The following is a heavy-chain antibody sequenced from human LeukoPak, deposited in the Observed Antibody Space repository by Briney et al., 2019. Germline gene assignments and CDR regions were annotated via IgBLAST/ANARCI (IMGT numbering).Heavy chain of an antibody. J-gene: IGHJ6*03. D-gene: IGHD2-15*01. Sequence: PGGSLRLSCAASGFTFSSYGMHWVRQAPGKGLEGGAFIRYDGGNKYHADSVKGRFTISRDNSKKTLSLQMNSLRAEDTAVYYCAKGAGILSPYYMDVWGKGTTVTVSS. CDR1: GFTFSSYG. V-gene: IGHV3-30*02. CDR2: IRYDGGNK. CDR3: AKGAGILSPYYMDV.